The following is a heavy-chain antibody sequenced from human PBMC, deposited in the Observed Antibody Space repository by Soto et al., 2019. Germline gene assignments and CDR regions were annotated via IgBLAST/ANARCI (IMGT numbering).Heavy chain of an antibody. J-gene: IGHJ3*02. CDR1: GYTFTSYD. Sequence: ASVKVSCKASGYTFTSYDINWVRQATGQGLEWMGWMNPNSGNTGYAQKFQGRVTMTRNTSISTAYMELSSLRSEDTAVNYCTGGTLFFHRYCSSTSCYADAFDIWGQGKMVTFSS. CDR2: MNPNSGNT. CDR3: TGGTLFFHRYCSSTSCYADAFDI. V-gene: IGHV1-8*01. D-gene: IGHD2-2*01.